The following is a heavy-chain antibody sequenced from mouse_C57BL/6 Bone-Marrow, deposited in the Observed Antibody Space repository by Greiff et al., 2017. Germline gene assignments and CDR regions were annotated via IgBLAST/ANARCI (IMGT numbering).Heavy chain of an antibody. CDR1: GYTFTGYW. J-gene: IGHJ4*01. V-gene: IGHV1-9*01. Sequence: QVQLKESGAELMKPGASVKLSCKATGYTFTGYWIAWVKQRPGHGLEWIGEILPGSGSTNYNEKFKGKATFTADPSSNTAYMQISSLTTEDSAIYYCARWGYAMDYWGQGTSVTVSS. CDR3: ARWGYAMDY. CDR2: ILPGSGST.